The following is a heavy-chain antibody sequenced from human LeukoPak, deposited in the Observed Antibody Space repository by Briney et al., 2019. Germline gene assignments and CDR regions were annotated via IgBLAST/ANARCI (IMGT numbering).Heavy chain of an antibody. J-gene: IGHJ4*02. Sequence: SETLSLTCTVSGGSISTYHWSWIRQPPGKGLEWIGYSYYNGRTSYNPSLKSRVIISVYASKNQFSLRLTSVTTADTAVYFCARGGGYSGYDNYFDYWGQGALVTVSS. D-gene: IGHD5-12*01. CDR2: SYYNGRT. V-gene: IGHV4-59*01. CDR3: ARGGGYSGYDNYFDY. CDR1: GGSISTYH.